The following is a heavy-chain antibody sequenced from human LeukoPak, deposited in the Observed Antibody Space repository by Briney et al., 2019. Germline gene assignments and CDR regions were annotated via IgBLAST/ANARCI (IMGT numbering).Heavy chain of an antibody. V-gene: IGHV3-23*01. CDR1: GFTFSRYA. D-gene: IGHD4-17*01. Sequence: GGSLRLSGAASGFTFSRYAMSWVRQTPGKGLEWVSSFSGSGGSTYYADSVKGRFTISRDNSKNTLFLQMNSLRAEDTAIYYCAKSASYVTTSEFDYWGQGTLATVSS. CDR2: FSGSGGST. CDR3: AKSASYVTTSEFDY. J-gene: IGHJ4*02.